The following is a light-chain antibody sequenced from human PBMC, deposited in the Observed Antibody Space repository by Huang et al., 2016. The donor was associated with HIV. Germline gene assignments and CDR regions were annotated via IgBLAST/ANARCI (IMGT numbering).Light chain of an antibody. CDR3: QKYNNVPRT. V-gene: IGKV1-27*01. J-gene: IGKJ1*01. CDR1: QGIGTY. CDR2: AAS. Sequence: DIQMTQSPSSLSASIGDRITISCRASQGIGTYFAWYQHKPGKVPNLLIYAASTLQSGVPSRFSGSGSGTNFTLTIGSLQPEDVASYYCQKYNNVPRTFGQGTKVEIK.